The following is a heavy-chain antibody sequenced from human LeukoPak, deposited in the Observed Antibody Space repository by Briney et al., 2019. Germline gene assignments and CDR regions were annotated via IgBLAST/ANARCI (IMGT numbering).Heavy chain of an antibody. CDR2: INLSGGST. CDR3: ARDRQDYYNGMDV. CDR1: GSTFTSSY. Sequence: GAPVKVSCKASGSTFTSSYIHWVRQASGQGLEWMGVINLSGGSTTYAQKFQGRVTMTRDTSTSTVYMELSSLRSEDTAVYYCARDRQDYYNGMDVWGQGTTVTVSS. V-gene: IGHV1-46*01. J-gene: IGHJ6*02.